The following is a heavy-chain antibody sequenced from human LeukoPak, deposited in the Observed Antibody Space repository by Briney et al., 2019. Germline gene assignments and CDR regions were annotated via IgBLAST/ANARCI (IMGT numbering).Heavy chain of an antibody. V-gene: IGHV1-46*01. J-gene: IGHJ4*02. D-gene: IGHD4-23*01. Sequence: GASMKVSCKASGYTFTSYYMHWVRQAPGQGLEWMGIINPSGGSTSYAQKFQGRVTMTRDTSTSTVYMELSSLRSEDTAVYYCARATVVTGYDYWGQGTLVTVSS. CDR2: INPSGGST. CDR3: ARATVVTGYDY. CDR1: GYTFTSYY.